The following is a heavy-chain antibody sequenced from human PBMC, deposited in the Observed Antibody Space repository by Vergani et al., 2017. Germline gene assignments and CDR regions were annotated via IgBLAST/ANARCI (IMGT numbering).Heavy chain of an antibody. J-gene: IGHJ3*02. CDR2: IWYYGSNK. Sequence: QVQLVESGGGVVQPGRSLRLSCAASGFTFSSYGMHWVRQAPGKGLEWVAVIWYYGSNKYYADSVKGRFTISRDNSKNTLYLQMNSLRAEDTAVYYCARDSVLVGAGGNVDIWGQGTMVTVSS. V-gene: IGHV3-33*01. CDR3: ARDSVLVGAGGNVDI. CDR1: GFTFSSYG. D-gene: IGHD1-26*01.